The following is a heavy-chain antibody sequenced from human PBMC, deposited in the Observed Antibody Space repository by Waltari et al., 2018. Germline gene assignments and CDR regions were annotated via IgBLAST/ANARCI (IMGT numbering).Heavy chain of an antibody. CDR1: GGSLSGYY. V-gene: IGHV4-34*01. CDR2: INHIGST. Sequence: QVQLQQWGAGLLKPSATPSLTCAVSGGSLSGYYWSWSRPPPGKGLVWIGEINHIGSTNYNPSLKSRVTISVDTSKNQFSLKLSSVTAADTAVYYCASNGGCSSTSCYAESNWFDPWGQGTLVTVSS. J-gene: IGHJ5*02. CDR3: ASNGGCSSTSCYAESNWFDP. D-gene: IGHD2-2*01.